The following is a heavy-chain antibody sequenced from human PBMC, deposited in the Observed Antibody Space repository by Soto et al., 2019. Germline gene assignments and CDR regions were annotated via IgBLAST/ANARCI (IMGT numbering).Heavy chain of an antibody. V-gene: IGHV3-30-3*01. D-gene: IGHD5-12*01. CDR2: ISYDGSNK. CDR1: GFTFSSYA. J-gene: IGHJ5*02. Sequence: QVQLVESGGGVVQPGRSLRLSCAASGFTFSSYAMHWVRQAPGKGLEWVAVISYDGSNKYYADSVKGRFTISRDNSKNTLYLQMNSLRAEDTAVYYCARDGLVGTIGRHPYNWFDPWGQGTLVTVSS. CDR3: ARDGLVGTIGRHPYNWFDP.